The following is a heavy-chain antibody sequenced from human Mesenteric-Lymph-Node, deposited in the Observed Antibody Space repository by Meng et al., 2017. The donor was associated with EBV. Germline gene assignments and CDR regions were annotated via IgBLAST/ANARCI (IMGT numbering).Heavy chain of an antibody. CDR2: IHYSGST. CDR3: ARDALGGYTSGWFDY. V-gene: IGHV4-39*06. Sequence: RLKLQESGRGLVRPSETLSLTGTVSGGSISSSSDFWGWIRQPPGKGLEWIGTIHYSGSTYYNPSLKSRVTISVDTSKNQFSLKLSSVTAADTAVYFCARDALGGYTSGWFDYWGQGTLVTVSS. D-gene: IGHD5-12*01. J-gene: IGHJ5*01. CDR1: GGSISSSSDF.